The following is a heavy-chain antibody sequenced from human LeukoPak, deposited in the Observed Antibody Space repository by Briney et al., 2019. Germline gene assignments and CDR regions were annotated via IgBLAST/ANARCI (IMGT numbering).Heavy chain of an antibody. V-gene: IGHV3-21*01. CDR1: GFTFSSYS. J-gene: IGHJ4*02. D-gene: IGHD5-18*01. CDR2: ISSSSYI. Sequence: GGSLRLSCAASGFTFSSYSMNWVRQAPGKGLEWVSSISSSSYIYYADSVEGRFTISRDNAKNSLYLQMNSLRAEDTAVYYCARDPGYSYGHDYWGQGTLVTVSS. CDR3: ARDPGYSYGHDY.